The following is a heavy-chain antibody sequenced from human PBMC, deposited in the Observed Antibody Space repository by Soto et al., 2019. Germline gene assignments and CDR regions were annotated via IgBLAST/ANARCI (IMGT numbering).Heavy chain of an antibody. CDR1: GGTFSSYA. D-gene: IGHD1-20*01. CDR2: IIPIFGTA. V-gene: IGHV1-69*13. Sequence: SVKVSCKASGGTFSSYAISWVRQAPGQGLEWMGGIIPIFGTANYAQKFQGRVTITADESTSTAYMELSSLRSEDTAVYYCARDQWPITGIPGGGNYYYGMDVWGQGTTVTVSS. J-gene: IGHJ6*02. CDR3: ARDQWPITGIPGGGNYYYGMDV.